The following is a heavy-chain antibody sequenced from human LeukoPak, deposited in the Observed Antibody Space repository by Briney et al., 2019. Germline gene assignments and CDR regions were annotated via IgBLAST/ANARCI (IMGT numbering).Heavy chain of an antibody. CDR1: GGSFSGHY. D-gene: IGHD6-13*01. CDR3: ARRGSSSWGYYYYYMDV. CDR2: INHSGST. V-gene: IGHV4-34*01. J-gene: IGHJ6*03. Sequence: PSETLSLTCAVYGGSFSGHYWSWIRQPPGKGLEWIGEINHSGSTNYNPSLKSRVTISVDTSKNQFSLKLSSVTAADTAVYYCARRGSSSWGYYYYYMDVWGKGTTVTI.